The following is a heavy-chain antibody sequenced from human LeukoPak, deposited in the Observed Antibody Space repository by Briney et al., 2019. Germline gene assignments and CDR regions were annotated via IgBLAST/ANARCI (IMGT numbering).Heavy chain of an antibody. D-gene: IGHD2-15*01. CDR2: IYYSGST. J-gene: IGHJ4*02. CDR3: ARGGRVVVAAINFDY. Sequence: PSETLSLTCTVSGGSISGSSYYWGWIRQPPGKGLEWIGSIYYSGSTYYNPSLKSRVTISVDTSKNQFSLKLSSVTAADTAVYYCARGGRVVVAAINFDYWGQGTLVTVSS. CDR1: GGSISGSSYY. V-gene: IGHV4-39*01.